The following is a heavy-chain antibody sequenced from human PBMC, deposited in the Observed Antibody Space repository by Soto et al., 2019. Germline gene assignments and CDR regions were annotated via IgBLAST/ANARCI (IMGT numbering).Heavy chain of an antibody. Sequence: QVQLVESGGGVVQPGMSLRLSCAASGFTFSSYAMQWVRQAPGKGLEWVAVISYDGSNKYYADSVKGRFTISRDNSKNTLYLQMNSMRAEDTAVYYCARVGDGYSSGWSSDGWFDYWGQGTLVIVSS. CDR2: ISYDGSNK. CDR3: ARVGDGYSSGWSSDGWFDY. V-gene: IGHV3-30*04. J-gene: IGHJ4*02. CDR1: GFTFSSYA. D-gene: IGHD6-19*01.